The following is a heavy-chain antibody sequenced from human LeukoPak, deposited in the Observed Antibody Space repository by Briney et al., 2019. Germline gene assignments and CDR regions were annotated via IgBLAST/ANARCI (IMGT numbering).Heavy chain of an antibody. CDR1: GFSFISYG. CDR3: AKRPSDYGDYVSYFDY. Sequence: GGSLRLSCAASGFSFISYGMHWVRQAPGKGLDWVGVISDDGRSKDYADPVKGRFTISRDNSKDTLYLQMNSLRDEDTAVYYCAKRPSDYGDYVSYFDYWGQGTLVTVSS. J-gene: IGHJ4*02. V-gene: IGHV3-30*18. D-gene: IGHD4-17*01. CDR2: ISDDGRSK.